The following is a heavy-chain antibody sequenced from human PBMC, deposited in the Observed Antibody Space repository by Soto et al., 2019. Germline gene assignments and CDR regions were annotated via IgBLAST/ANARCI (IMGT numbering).Heavy chain of an antibody. CDR3: ARGDYHDSSGPFSDAFDI. CDR1: RFTFSDYY. Sequence: GGSLRLSCAASRFTFSDYYMSWIRQAPGKGLEWVSYISSSGSTIYYADSVKGRFTISRDNAKNSLYLQMNSLRAEDTAVYYCARGDYHDSSGPFSDAFDIWGQGTMVTVS. D-gene: IGHD3-22*01. J-gene: IGHJ3*02. V-gene: IGHV3-11*01. CDR2: ISSSGSTI.